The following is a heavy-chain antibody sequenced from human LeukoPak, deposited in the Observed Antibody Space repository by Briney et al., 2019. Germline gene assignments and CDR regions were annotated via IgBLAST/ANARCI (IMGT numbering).Heavy chain of an antibody. J-gene: IGHJ4*02. CDR2: IGGSGTST. CDR1: GFTFSSYA. V-gene: IGHV3-23*01. Sequence: GASLRLSCAASGFTFSSYAMIWVRQAPGKGLEWVSAIGGSGTSTFYADSVKGRFTISRDNSKNTLYLQMNSLRAEDTAVYYCARIIVVVVAATPRRATGFDYWGQGTLVTVSS. D-gene: IGHD2-15*01. CDR3: ARIIVVVVAATPRRATGFDY.